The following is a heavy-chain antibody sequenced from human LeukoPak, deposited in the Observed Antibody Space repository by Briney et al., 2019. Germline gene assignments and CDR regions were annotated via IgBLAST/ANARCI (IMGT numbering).Heavy chain of an antibody. CDR3: ANFKGKDGIKDHFDY. CDR2: ISWNSGRT. D-gene: IGHD5-24*01. CDR1: GFNFDDYA. J-gene: IGHJ4*02. V-gene: IGHV3-9*01. Sequence: GGSLRLSCAASGFNFDDYAMHWVRQPPGKGLEWVSGISWNSGRTCYADSVKGRFTISRDNSKNTVSLQMSSLRVEDTAVYYCANFKGKDGIKDHFDYWGQGTLVTVSS.